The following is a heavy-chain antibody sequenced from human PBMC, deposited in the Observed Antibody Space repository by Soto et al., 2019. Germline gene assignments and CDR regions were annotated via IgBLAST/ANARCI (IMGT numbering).Heavy chain of an antibody. Sequence: GGSLRLFCAASGFTFTKAWLNWVRQAAGKGQEWVGRIKRYTDAGTADYATPVEGRFSISRDDSKNMVYLQMNNLKTEDTAVYYCTTALHFKGKEYLSGVKGWGQVSKVTVCS. J-gene: IGHJ6*02. D-gene: IGHD3-3*02. CDR1: GFTFTKAW. CDR2: IKRYTDAGTA. CDR3: TTALHFKGKEYLSGVKG. V-gene: IGHV3-15*01.